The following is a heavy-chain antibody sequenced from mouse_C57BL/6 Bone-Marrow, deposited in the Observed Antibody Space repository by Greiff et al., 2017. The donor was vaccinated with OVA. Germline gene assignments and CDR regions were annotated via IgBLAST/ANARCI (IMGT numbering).Heavy chain of an antibody. J-gene: IGHJ3*01. CDR2: IGPETGGT. CDR3: TRGGLLLRYVAWFAY. D-gene: IGHD1-1*01. CDR1: GYTFTDYE. V-gene: IGHV1-15*01. Sequence: QVQLQQSGAELVRPGASVTLSCKASGYTFTDYEMHWVKQTPVHGLEWIGAIGPETGGTAYNQKFKGKAILTADKSSSTAYMELRSLTSEDSAVYYCTRGGLLLRYVAWFAYWGQGTLVTVSA.